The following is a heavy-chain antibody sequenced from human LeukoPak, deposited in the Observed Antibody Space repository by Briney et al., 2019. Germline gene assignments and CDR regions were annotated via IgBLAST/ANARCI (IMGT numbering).Heavy chain of an antibody. CDR3: ARANVDTAMGSWAFDI. D-gene: IGHD5-18*01. Sequence: SETMSLTCTVSGGSIGGYYWSWIRQPPGQGLEWIGYIYYSGSTNYNPSLKSRVTISVDTSKNQLSLKLSSVTAADTAVYYCARANVDTAMGSWAFDIWGQGTMVSVSS. V-gene: IGHV4-59*12. CDR1: GGSIGGYY. J-gene: IGHJ3*02. CDR2: IYYSGST.